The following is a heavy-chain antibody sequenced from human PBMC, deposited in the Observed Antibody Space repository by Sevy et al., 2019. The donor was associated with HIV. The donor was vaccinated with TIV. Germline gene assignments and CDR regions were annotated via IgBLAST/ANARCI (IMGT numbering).Heavy chain of an antibody. CDR1: GFPFTTYA. CDR3: ARFVGYCSGGRCSIIDF. Sequence: GGSLRLSCAASGFPFTTYAVHWVRQAPGKGLEWLAVISYNGRNQYYADSVKGRFTISKDDSKNTLYLQLNSLRAEDTAVYYCARFVGYCSGGRCSIIDFWGQGTLVTVSS. CDR2: ISYNGRNQ. V-gene: IGHV3-30*04. J-gene: IGHJ4*02. D-gene: IGHD2-15*01.